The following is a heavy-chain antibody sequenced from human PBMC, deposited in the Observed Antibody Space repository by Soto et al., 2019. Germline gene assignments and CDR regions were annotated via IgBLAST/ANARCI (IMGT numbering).Heavy chain of an antibody. CDR1: GYTFTDYY. CDR3: ATEGNGGNPGRNWFDP. V-gene: IGHV1-69-2*01. Sequence: ASVKVSCKVSGYTFTDYYMHWVQQAPGKGLEWMGLVDPEDGETIYAERFQGRVTITADTSTDTAYMELSSLRSEDTAVYYCATEGNGGNPGRNWFDPWGQGTLVTVSS. CDR2: VDPEDGET. J-gene: IGHJ5*02. D-gene: IGHD2-15*01.